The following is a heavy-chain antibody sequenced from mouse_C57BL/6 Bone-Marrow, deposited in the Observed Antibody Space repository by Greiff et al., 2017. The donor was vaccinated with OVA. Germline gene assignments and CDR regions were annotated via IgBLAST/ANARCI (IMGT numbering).Heavy chain of an antibody. J-gene: IGHJ2*01. CDR3: TKNYFGRGLYYFDY. CDR2: IDPETGGT. Sequence: QVQLQQSGAELVRPGASVTLSCKASGYTFTDYEMHWVKQTPVHGLEWIGAIDPETGGTAYNQKFKGKALLTADKSSSTAYMELRSLTSEDSAVYYCTKNYFGRGLYYFDYWGQGTTLTVSS. CDR1: GYTFTDYE. V-gene: IGHV1-15*01. D-gene: IGHD1-1*01.